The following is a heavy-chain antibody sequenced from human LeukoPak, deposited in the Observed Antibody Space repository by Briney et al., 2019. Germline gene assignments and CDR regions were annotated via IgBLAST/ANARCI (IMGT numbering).Heavy chain of an antibody. D-gene: IGHD3-3*01. CDR1: GYTFTSFA. V-gene: IGHV1-3*01. CDR3: ARAPYYDFWSGYYSNYFDY. Sequence: ASVTVSCTASGYTFTSFAMHWVRQAPGQRLEWMGWINAGNGNTKYSQKFQGRVTITRDTSASTAYMELSSLRSEDTAVYYCARAPYYDFWSGYYSNYFDYWGQGSLVTVSS. J-gene: IGHJ4*02. CDR2: INAGNGNT.